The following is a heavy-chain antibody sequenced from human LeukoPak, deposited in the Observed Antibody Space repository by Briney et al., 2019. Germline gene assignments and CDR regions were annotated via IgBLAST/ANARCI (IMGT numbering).Heavy chain of an antibody. Sequence: GESLKISCKGSGYSFTTNWIGWVRQMPGKGLEWMGIIYPGGSNARYSPSFQGQVIISVDNSINTAYLQWSSLKASDTAMYYCARQITFGGIEFDPWGQGTLVTVSS. CDR1: GYSFTTNW. J-gene: IGHJ5*02. V-gene: IGHV5-51*01. CDR2: IYPGGSNA. CDR3: ARQITFGGIEFDP. D-gene: IGHD3-16*01.